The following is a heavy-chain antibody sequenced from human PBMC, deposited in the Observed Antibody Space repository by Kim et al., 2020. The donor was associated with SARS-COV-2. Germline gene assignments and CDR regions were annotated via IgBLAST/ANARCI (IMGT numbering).Heavy chain of an antibody. CDR1: GFTFSSYA. V-gene: IGHV3-30*04. J-gene: IGHJ4*02. CDR2: ISYDGNTD. D-gene: IGHD6-19*01. CDR3: ARAVAGFDF. Sequence: GGSLRLSCAASGFTFSSYAMHWVRQAPGGGLEWVAFISYDGNTDYYGDSVKGRFTISRDNSRDTVFLQMNSLRPNDTGVYYCARAVAGFDFWGQGTLATVPS.